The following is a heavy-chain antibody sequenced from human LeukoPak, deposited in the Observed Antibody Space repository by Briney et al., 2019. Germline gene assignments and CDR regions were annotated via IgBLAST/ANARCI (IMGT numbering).Heavy chain of an antibody. CDR1: GFTFSTYS. D-gene: IGHD2-15*01. J-gene: IGHJ4*02. Sequence: PGGPLRLSFAPPGFTFSTYSGIWFRQAPGKGLEWVSAISSSSSFIYYADSAKGRFTISRDNTKNSVDLQMNSLRAEDTAIYYCTRVVADYFDYWGQGTLVTVSS. CDR3: TRVVADYFDY. CDR2: ISSSSSFI. V-gene: IGHV3-21*01.